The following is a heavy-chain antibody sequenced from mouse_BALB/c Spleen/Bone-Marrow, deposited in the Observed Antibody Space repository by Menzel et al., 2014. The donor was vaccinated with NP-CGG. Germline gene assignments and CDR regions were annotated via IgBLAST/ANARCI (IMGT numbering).Heavy chain of an antibody. Sequence: DVMLVESGGGLVQPGSSLRLSCATSGSTFTDYYMNWVRQPPGKALEWLGFIRNKANGYTTEFSASVKGRFTISRDNSQSILYLQMNALRAEDSASYYCARYDGYSDNAMDYWGQGISVTVSS. D-gene: IGHD2-3*01. CDR3: ARYDGYSDNAMDY. CDR2: IRNKANGYTT. CDR1: GSTFTDYY. V-gene: IGHV7-3*02. J-gene: IGHJ4*01.